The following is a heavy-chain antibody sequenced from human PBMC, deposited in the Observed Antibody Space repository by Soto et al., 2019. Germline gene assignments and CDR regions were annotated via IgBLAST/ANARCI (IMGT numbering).Heavy chain of an antibody. Sequence: GGSLRLSCVASGFAFGDSSMNWIRQSPGKGLEWVAVIWYDGSNKYYADSVKGRFTISRDNSKNTLYLQMNSLRAEDTAVYYCARAYDSSGYYPWDAFDIWGQGTMVTVSS. V-gene: IGHV3-33*08. CDR2: IWYDGSNK. J-gene: IGHJ3*02. CDR1: GFAFGDSS. D-gene: IGHD3-22*01. CDR3: ARAYDSSGYYPWDAFDI.